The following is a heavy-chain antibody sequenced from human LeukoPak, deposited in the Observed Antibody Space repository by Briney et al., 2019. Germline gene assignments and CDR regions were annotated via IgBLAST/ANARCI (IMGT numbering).Heavy chain of an antibody. CDR3: ARAAYSSTWYSRYFDL. D-gene: IGHD6-13*01. V-gene: IGHV3-13*01. J-gene: IGHJ2*01. CDR2: IGTAGEI. Sequence: GGSLRLSCAASGFTFRSYDMHWVRQAPGKGLEWVSGIGTAGEIYYPGAVKGLFTISRENAKTSLYLQMNSLRAGGTAVYYCARAAYSSTWYSRYFDLWGRGTLVTVSS. CDR1: GFTFRSYD.